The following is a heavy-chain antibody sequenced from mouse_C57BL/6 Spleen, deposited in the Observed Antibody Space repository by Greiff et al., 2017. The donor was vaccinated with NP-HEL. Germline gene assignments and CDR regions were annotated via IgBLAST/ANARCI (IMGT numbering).Heavy chain of an antibody. J-gene: IGHJ2*01. CDR1: GYTFTSYW. V-gene: IGHV1-74*01. CDR3: AINDGYYNFDY. CDR2: IHPSDSDT. D-gene: IGHD2-3*01. Sequence: QVQLQQPGAELVKPGASVKVSCKASGYTFTSYWMHWVKQRPGQGLEWIGRIHPSDSDTNYNQKFKGKATLTVDKSSSTAYMQLSSLTSEDSAVYYCAINDGYYNFDYWGQGTTLTVSS.